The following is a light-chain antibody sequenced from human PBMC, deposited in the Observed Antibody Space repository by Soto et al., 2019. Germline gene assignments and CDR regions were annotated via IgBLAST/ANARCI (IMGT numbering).Light chain of an antibody. CDR1: QSVSSY. CDR3: QQYGRP. J-gene: IGKJ1*01. V-gene: IGKV3-20*01. Sequence: EIVLTQSPATLSLSPGERATLSCRASQSVSSYLAWYQQKPGQAPRLLIHGASSRATGIPDRFSGSGSGTDFTLTISRLEPEDFAVYYCQQYGRPFGQGTKV. CDR2: GAS.